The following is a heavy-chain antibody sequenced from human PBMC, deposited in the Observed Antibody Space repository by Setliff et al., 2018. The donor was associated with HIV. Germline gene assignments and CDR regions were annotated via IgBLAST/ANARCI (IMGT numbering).Heavy chain of an antibody. CDR2: IIPIFGTA. CDR3: ARDGGYCSSTSCYLLHYYYYYGMDV. CDR1: GGTFSSYA. V-gene: IGHV1-69*13. D-gene: IGHD2-2*01. Sequence: SVKVSCKASGGTFSSYAISWVRQAPGQGLEWMGGIIPIFGTANYAQKFQGRVTITADEPTSIAYMELSSLRFDDTAVYYCARDGGYCSSTSCYLLHYYYYYGMDVWGQGTTVTVSS. J-gene: IGHJ6*02.